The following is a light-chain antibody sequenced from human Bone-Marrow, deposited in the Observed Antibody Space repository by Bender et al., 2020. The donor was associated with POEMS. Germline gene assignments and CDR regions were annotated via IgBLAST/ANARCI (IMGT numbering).Light chain of an antibody. CDR2: QDT. CDR3: LTWDDSLNAWL. V-gene: IGLV3-1*01. CDR1: NLGDKY. J-gene: IGLJ2*01. Sequence: SYELTQPPSVSVYPGQTARVTCSGDNLGDKYACWYQQKPGQSPVLVIYQDTKRPSGIPERFSGSKSGTSASLAISGLQSEDEADYYCLTWDDSLNAWLFGGGTKLTVL.